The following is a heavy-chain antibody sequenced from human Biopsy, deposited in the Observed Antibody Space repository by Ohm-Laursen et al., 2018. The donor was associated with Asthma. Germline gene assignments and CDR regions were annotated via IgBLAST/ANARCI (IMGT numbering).Heavy chain of an antibody. Sequence: SLRLSCTASGFTVSNFAMNWVRQAPGQGLEWVSVISSGSGSTYYADSVKGRFTISRDTSMNTLYLQTSSLRAEDTAVYYCAKVGHGNGDYVGWFDPWGQGTLVTVSS. V-gene: IGHV3-23*01. CDR3: AKVGHGNGDYVGWFDP. D-gene: IGHD4-17*01. CDR2: ISSGSGST. J-gene: IGHJ5*02. CDR1: GFTVSNFA.